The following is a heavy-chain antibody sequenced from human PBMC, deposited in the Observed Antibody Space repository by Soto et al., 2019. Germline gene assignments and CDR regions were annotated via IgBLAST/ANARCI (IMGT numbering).Heavy chain of an antibody. D-gene: IGHD5-12*01. CDR3: AKDGLGTNYYYYYGMDV. Sequence: GGSLRLSCAASGFTFSSYAMSWVRQAPGKGLEWVSAISGSGGSTYYADSVKGRFTISRDNSKNTLYLQMNSLRAEDTAVYYCAKDGLGTNYYYYYGMDVWGQGTTVTVSS. V-gene: IGHV3-23*01. CDR2: ISGSGGST. CDR1: GFTFSSYA. J-gene: IGHJ6*02.